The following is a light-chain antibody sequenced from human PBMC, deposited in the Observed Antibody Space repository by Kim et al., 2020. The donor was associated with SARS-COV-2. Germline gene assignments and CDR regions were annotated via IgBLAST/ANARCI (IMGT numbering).Light chain of an antibody. Sequence: VSPGETAPLSRRASRSVSTNLAWYQQKPGQAPRPIIYGASARATGVPARFSGSGSGTEFTLTISNLQSEDVAVYYCQQYDDWWTFGQGTKVDIK. V-gene: IGKV3-15*01. CDR3: QQYDDWWT. CDR2: GAS. CDR1: RSVSTN. J-gene: IGKJ1*01.